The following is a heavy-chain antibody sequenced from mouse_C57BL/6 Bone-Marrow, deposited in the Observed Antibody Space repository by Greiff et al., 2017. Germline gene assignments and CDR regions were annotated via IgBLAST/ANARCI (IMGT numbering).Heavy chain of an antibody. D-gene: IGHD1-1*01. CDR2: INPSTGGT. V-gene: IGHV1-42*01. Sequence: EVQLQQSGPELVKPGASVKISCKASGYSFTGYYMNWVKQSPEKSLEWIGEINPSTGGTTYNQKFKAKATLTVDKSSSTAYMQLKSLTSEDSAVYYCAYYYGSSYVNYFDYWGQGTTLTVSS. J-gene: IGHJ2*01. CDR3: AYYYGSSYVNYFDY. CDR1: GYSFTGYY.